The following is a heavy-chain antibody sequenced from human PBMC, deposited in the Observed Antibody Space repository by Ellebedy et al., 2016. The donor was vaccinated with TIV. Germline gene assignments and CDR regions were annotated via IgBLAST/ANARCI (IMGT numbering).Heavy chain of an antibody. CDR1: GFTFRSYA. CDR2: VTGSGSST. J-gene: IGHJ6*02. CDR3: AKQVSGYCSGGHCDGGATHFYYGMDV. D-gene: IGHD2-15*01. V-gene: IGHV3-23*01. Sequence: PGGSLRLSCAASGFTFRSYAMSWVRQAPGKGLEWVSTVTGSGSSTSYADSVKGRFTISRDNSKTTLFLQVDSLRVEDTAVYYCAKQVSGYCSGGHCDGGATHFYYGMDVWGQGTTVTVS.